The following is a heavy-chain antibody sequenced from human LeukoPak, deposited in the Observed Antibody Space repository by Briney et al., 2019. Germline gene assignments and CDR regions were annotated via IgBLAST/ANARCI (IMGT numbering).Heavy chain of an antibody. V-gene: IGHV3-64D*06. Sequence: GGSLRLPCSASGFTFSSYAMHWVRQAPGKGLEYVSAISSNGGSTYYADSVKGRFTISRDNSKNTLYLQMSSLRAEDTAVYYCVKDRHCSSTSCYAPFDYWGQGTLVTVSS. CDR3: VKDRHCSSTSCYAPFDY. D-gene: IGHD2-2*01. CDR1: GFTFSSYA. CDR2: ISSNGGST. J-gene: IGHJ4*02.